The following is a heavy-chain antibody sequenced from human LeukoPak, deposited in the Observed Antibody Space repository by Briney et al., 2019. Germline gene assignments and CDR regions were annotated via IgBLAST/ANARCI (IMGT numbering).Heavy chain of an antibody. J-gene: IGHJ4*02. D-gene: IGHD3-3*01. CDR2: IYTSGST. CDR1: GGSISSGSYY. V-gene: IGHV4-61*02. Sequence: SETLSLTCTVPGGSISSGSYYWSWIRQPAGKGLEWIGRIYTSGSTNYNPSLKSRVTISVDTSKNQFSLKLSSVTAADTAVYYCARDTYDFWSGYWPNWGQGTLVTVSS. CDR3: ARDTYDFWSGYWPN.